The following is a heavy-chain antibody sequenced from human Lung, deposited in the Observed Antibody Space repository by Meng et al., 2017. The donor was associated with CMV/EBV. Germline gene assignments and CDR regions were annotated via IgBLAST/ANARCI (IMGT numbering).Heavy chain of an antibody. CDR3: ARGINGGCGD. V-gene: IGHV6-1*01. D-gene: IGHD4-23*01. Sequence: QAHLQQSGPGLVKPSQTLSLTWALSGDIVSSNSAAWHWIRQSPSRGLEWLGRTSYRSKWYHEYAVSVKSRITISPDTPKNQFSLQLNSMTPEDTAVYYCARGINGGCGDWGQGTLVTVSS. CDR1: GDIVSSNSAA. J-gene: IGHJ4*02. CDR2: TSYRSKWYH.